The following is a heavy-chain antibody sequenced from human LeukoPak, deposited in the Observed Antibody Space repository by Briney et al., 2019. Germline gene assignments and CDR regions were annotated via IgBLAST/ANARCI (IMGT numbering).Heavy chain of an antibody. CDR1: GGTFSSYA. D-gene: IGHD1-14*01. V-gene: IGHV1-69*04. CDR3: ARDKAGWAGDYYYGMDV. J-gene: IGHJ6*02. Sequence: SVKVSCKASGGTFSSYAISWVRQAPGQGLEWMGRIIPILGIANYAQKFQGRVTITADKSTSTAYMELSSLRSEDTAVYYCARDKAGWAGDYYYGMDVWGQGTTVTVSS. CDR2: IIPILGIA.